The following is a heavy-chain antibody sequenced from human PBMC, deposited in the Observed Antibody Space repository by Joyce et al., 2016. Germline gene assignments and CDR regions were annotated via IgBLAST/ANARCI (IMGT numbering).Heavy chain of an antibody. CDR2: NYYTGTT. D-gene: IGHD3-10*01. V-gene: IGHV4-61*01. CDR3: ARFGFGVVT. J-gene: IGHJ4*02. CDR1: GGSVKSGRYY. Sequence: QVQLQELGPGLVKPSETLSLSCSVSGGSVKSGRYYYNWIRQPPGKGLELIGYNYYTGTTNYNPSLESRVSISVDRSKNQFSLMLTSVTAADTAVYYCARFGFGVVTWGQGSLVTVSS.